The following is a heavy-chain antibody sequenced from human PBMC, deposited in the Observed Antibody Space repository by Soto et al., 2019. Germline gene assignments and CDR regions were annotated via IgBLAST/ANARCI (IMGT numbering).Heavy chain of an antibody. V-gene: IGHV4-31*03. CDR1: GGFIISGNHY. CDR3: ARGGISFWPPSLDYYYKEV. Sequence: SETLSLTCTVSGGFIISGNHYWSWLRQHPGKGLEWIGYIYYSGSTYYTPSLKSRVNISEDTSKNQFSLKLSTVTAADTAVYYCARGGISFWPPSLDYYYKEVWGKGST. CDR2: IYYSGST. D-gene: IGHD2-2*01. J-gene: IGHJ6*03.